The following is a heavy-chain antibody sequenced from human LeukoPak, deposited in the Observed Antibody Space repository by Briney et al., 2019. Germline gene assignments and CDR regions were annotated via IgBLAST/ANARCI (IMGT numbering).Heavy chain of an antibody. CDR2: IIGIGGGT. J-gene: IGHJ4*02. Sequence: PGGSLRLSCAASGFTFSNYGMSWVRQAPGKGREGGSVIIGIGGGTYYAASVKGRFTISRDNSKNTVYLQMNSLRAEHTAVYSCVKARMPHCGTDCLESWGQGTLVTVSS. CDR1: GFTFSNYG. V-gene: IGHV3-23*01. CDR3: VKARMPHCGTDCLES. D-gene: IGHD2-21*02.